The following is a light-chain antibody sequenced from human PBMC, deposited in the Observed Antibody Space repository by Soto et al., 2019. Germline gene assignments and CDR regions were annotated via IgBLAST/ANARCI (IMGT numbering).Light chain of an antibody. CDR2: DAS. J-gene: IGKJ5*01. V-gene: IGKV3-20*01. CDR3: QQYGPSLIT. Sequence: EIVLTQAPGTLSLSPVERATLSCRASQSVSTYLAWYQQRPGQAPTLLISDASTRATGIPDRFSGSGSGTDFTLTISRLEPEDYALYYCQQYGPSLITFGQGTRLEIK. CDR1: QSVSTY.